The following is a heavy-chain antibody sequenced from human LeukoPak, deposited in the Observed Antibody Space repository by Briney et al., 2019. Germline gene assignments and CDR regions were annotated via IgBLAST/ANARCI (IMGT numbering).Heavy chain of an antibody. J-gene: IGHJ3*02. D-gene: IGHD1-14*01. Sequence: PGRSLRLSCAAFGFTFSSYAMHWVRQAPGKGLEWVANIKMDGSEKSYQDSVEGRFTISRDNAKNSLYLQMNSLRAEDTAVYYCARVLNLRRGISFDIWGQGTMVTVSS. CDR2: IKMDGSEK. V-gene: IGHV3-7*01. CDR3: ARVLNLRRGISFDI. CDR1: GFTFSSYA.